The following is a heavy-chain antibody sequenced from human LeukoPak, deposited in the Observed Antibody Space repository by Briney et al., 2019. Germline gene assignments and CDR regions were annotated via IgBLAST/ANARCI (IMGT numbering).Heavy chain of an antibody. V-gene: IGHV4-4*07. CDR3: AREHPTALPADY. J-gene: IGHJ4*02. Sequence: SETLSLTCTVSGGSISGYYGSWVRQSAGKGLESIGRIYSRGSTNYNPSPKHRVTMSVDTSKNQSSLKLSTVTAADTAVYYCAREHPTALPADYWGQGTLATVSS. CDR2: IYSRGST. CDR1: GGSISGYY. D-gene: IGHD6-25*01.